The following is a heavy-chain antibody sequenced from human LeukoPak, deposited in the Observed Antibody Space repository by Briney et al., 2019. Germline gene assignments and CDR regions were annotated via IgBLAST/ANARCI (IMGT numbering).Heavy chain of an antibody. D-gene: IGHD1-26*01. CDR1: GGSISSYY. CDR3: ARGGNSGSYYGH. Sequence: SETLSLTCTVSGGSISSYYWSWIRQPPGKGLEWIGYIYYSGSTNYNPSLKSRVTISVDTSKNQFSLKLSSVTAADTAVYYCARGGNSGSYYGHWGQGTLVTVSS. J-gene: IGHJ4*02. CDR2: IYYSGST. V-gene: IGHV4-59*12.